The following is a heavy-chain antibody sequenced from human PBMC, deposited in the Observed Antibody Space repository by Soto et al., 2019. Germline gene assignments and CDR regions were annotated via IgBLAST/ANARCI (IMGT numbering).Heavy chain of an antibody. V-gene: IGHV1-69*12. CDR3: ASVDYYYYGMDV. J-gene: IGHJ6*02. CDR2: IIPIFGTA. Sequence: QVQLVQSGAEVKKPGSSVKVSCKASGGTFSSYAISWVRQAPGQGLEWMGGIIPIFGTANYAQKFQGRVTITADESTRTAYLELSSLRSEDTAVYYCASVDYYYYGMDVWGQGTTVTVSS. CDR1: GGTFSSYA.